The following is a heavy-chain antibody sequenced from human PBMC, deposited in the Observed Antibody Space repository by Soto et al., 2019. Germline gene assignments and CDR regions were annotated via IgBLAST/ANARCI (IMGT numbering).Heavy chain of an antibody. Sequence: EVPLVESGGGLVKPGGSLRLSCAASGFTFSSYSMNWVRQAPGKGLEWVSSISSSSSYIYYADSVKGRFTISRDNAKNSLYLQMNSLRAEDTAVYYCARYDSGYDLGVYWGQGTLVTVSS. CDR3: ARYDSGYDLGVY. V-gene: IGHV3-21*01. D-gene: IGHD5-12*01. J-gene: IGHJ4*02. CDR1: GFTFSSYS. CDR2: ISSSSSYI.